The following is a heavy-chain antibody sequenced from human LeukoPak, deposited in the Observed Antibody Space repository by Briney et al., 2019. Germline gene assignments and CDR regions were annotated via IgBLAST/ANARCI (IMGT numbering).Heavy chain of an antibody. V-gene: IGHV4-59*12. CDR3: ARDHYYDSSVDY. CDR2: IYYSGST. D-gene: IGHD3-22*01. J-gene: IGHJ4*02. Sequence: SETLSLTCTVSGGSISSYYWSWIRQPPGKGLEWIGYIYYSGSTYYNPSLKSRVTISVDTSKNQFSLKLSSVTAADTAVYYCARDHYYDSSVDYWGQGTLVTVSS. CDR1: GGSISSYY.